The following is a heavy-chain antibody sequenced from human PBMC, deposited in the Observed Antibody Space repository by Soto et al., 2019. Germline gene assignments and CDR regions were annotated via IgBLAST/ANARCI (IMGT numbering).Heavy chain of an antibody. J-gene: IGHJ6*02. V-gene: IGHV3-21*01. CDR3: ARASARCRSVAELVCGMDV. CDR1: GFTFSSYS. CDR2: ISSSSSYI. D-gene: IGHD2-2*01. Sequence: SGGSLRLSCAASGFTFSSYSMNWVRQAPGKGLEWVSSISSSSSYIYYADSVKGRFTISRDNAKNSLYLQMNSLRAEDTAVYYCARASARCRSVAELVCGMDVRGQGTTVTVPS.